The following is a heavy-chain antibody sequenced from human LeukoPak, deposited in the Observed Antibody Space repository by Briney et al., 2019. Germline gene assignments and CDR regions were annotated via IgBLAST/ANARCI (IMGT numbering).Heavy chain of an antibody. CDR3: AKGAFGEAYYNYYMDV. CDR1: GFTFSNAW. CDR2: ISSSSNYI. J-gene: IGHJ6*03. V-gene: IGHV3-21*01. D-gene: IGHD3-10*01. Sequence: GGSLRLSCAASGFTFSNAWMSWVRQAPGKGLEWVSSISSSSNYIYYADSVKGRFTISRDNAKNSLYLQMNSLRAEDTAVYYCAKGAFGEAYYNYYMDVWGKGTTVTISS.